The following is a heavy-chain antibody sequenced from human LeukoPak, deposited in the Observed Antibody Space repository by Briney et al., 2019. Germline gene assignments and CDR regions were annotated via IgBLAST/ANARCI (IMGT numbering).Heavy chain of an antibody. CDR1: GYTFTSYA. D-gene: IGHD6-6*01. CDR3: ATSASRSPYYFDY. CDR2: INAGNGNT. Sequence: ASVKVSCKASGYTFTSYAMHWVRQAPGQRLEWMGWINAGNGNTKYSQKFQGRVTITRDTSASTAYMELSSLRSEDTAAYYCATSASRSPYYFDYWGQGTLVTVSS. V-gene: IGHV1-3*01. J-gene: IGHJ4*02.